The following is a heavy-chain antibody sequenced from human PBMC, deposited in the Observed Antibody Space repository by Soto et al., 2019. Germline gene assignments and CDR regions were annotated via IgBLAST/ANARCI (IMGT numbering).Heavy chain of an antibody. CDR1: GFKFSDYS. V-gene: IGHV3-21*01. J-gene: IGHJ5*02. CDR2: ISSSSSYI. D-gene: IGHD6-19*01. Sequence: GGSLRRSCLDSGFKFSDYSMNWVRQAPGKGLEWVSSISSSSSYIHYADSVKGRFTTSRDNAKNSLFLQMNSLTAEDTAVYYCARGGGYAIGWHAVAFAPWGQGTLVTVSS. CDR3: ARGGGYAIGWHAVAFAP.